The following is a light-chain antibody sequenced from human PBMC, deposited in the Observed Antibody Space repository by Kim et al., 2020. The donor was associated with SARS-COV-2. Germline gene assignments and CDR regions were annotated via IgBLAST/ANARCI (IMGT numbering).Light chain of an antibody. CDR3: QQYYSTPLT. J-gene: IGKJ4*01. V-gene: IGKV4-1*01. CDR2: WAS. CDR1: QSVLYSPNSKNY. Sequence: DILITPAPNFLAVFLGQRAPPKFKSSQSVLYSPNSKNYLAWHQQKPGQPPKLPIYWASTRESGVPDRFSGSGSGTDFTLTISSLQAEDVAVYYCQQYYSTPLTFGGGTKVDIK.